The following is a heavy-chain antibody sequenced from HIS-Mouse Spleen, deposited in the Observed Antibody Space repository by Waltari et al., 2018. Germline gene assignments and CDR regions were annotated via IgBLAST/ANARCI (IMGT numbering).Heavy chain of an antibody. CDR2: IWYDGSNK. CDR1: GFTFSSYG. CDR3: AKGKYYFDY. J-gene: IGHJ4*02. V-gene: IGHV3-33*06. Sequence: QVQLVESGGGVVQPGRSLRLSCAASGFTFSSYGMHWVRQDPGKGVEWGAVIWYDGSNKYYADSVKGRFTISRDNSKNTLYLQMNSLRAEDTAVYYCAKGKYYFDYWGQGTLVTVSS.